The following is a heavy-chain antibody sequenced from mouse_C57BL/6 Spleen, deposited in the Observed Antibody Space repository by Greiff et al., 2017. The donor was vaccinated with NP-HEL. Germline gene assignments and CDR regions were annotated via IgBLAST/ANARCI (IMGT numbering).Heavy chain of an antibody. J-gene: IGHJ4*01. CDR1: GYAFTNYL. V-gene: IGHV1-54*01. CDR3: ANGNYGAMDY. CDR2: INPGSGGT. Sequence: QVQLKESGAELVRPGTSVKVSCKASGYAFTNYLIEWVKQRPGQGLEWIGVINPGSGGTNYNEKFKGKATLTADKSSSTAYMQLSSLTSEDSAVYFCANGNYGAMDYWGQGTSVTVSS. D-gene: IGHD2-1*01.